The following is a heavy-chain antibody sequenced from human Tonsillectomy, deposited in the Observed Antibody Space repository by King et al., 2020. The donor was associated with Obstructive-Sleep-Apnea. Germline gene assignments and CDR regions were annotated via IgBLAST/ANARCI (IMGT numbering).Heavy chain of an antibody. J-gene: IGHJ4*02. Sequence: HVQLVESGGGVVQPGGSLRLSCAASGFTLSTYGMHWVRQPPGKGLEWVAFIRFDGSKKYYVDSVKGRFTISRDNSKNTLYLQMNSLRPEETAVYFCAKGWFGEPVDYWSQGTLVTVSS. CDR3: AKGWFGEPVDY. V-gene: IGHV3-30*02. D-gene: IGHD3-10*01. CDR2: IRFDGSKK. CDR1: GFTLSTYG.